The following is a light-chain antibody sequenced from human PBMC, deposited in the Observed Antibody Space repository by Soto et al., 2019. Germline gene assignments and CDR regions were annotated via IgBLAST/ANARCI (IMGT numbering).Light chain of an antibody. Sequence: IVLTQSPCTLSLSPGERATLSGRASQSVSNKYLAWYQQKPGQAPRLLIYGASNRATGIPDRFSGSGSGTDFTLTISRLEPEDFAVYYCQQYGSSGTFGQGTKVDIK. CDR1: QSVSNKY. J-gene: IGKJ1*01. V-gene: IGKV3-20*01. CDR2: GAS. CDR3: QQYGSSGT.